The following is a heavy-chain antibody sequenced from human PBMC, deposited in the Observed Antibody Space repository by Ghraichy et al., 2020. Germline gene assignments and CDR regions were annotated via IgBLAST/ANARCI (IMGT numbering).Heavy chain of an antibody. J-gene: IGHJ4*02. CDR3: VRGGGQELPPLQD. D-gene: IGHD1-26*01. CDR2: INTDGSDT. CDR1: GFTFSTYW. V-gene: IGHV3-74*01. Sequence: GGSLRLSCAASGFTFSTYWMHWVRQAPGKGLVWVSRINTDGSDTSYADSVEGRFTVSRDNAKNTLSLQMNSLRAEDTAVYYCVRGGGQELPPLQDWGQGTQVTVSS.